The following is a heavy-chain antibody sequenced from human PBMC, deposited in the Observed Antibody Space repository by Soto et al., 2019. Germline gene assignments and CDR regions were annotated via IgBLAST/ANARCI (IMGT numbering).Heavy chain of an antibody. D-gene: IGHD6-13*01. CDR2: FDPEDGET. J-gene: IGHJ5*02. Sequence: ASVKVSCKVSGYTLTELAMHWVRQAPGKGLEWMGGFDPEDGETIYAQKFQGRVTMTRDTSTGTAYMELSSLRSEDTAVYYCARVLEAEAAAGTWWFDPWGQGTLVTVSS. CDR3: ARVLEAEAAAGTWWFDP. V-gene: IGHV1-24*01. CDR1: GYTLTELA.